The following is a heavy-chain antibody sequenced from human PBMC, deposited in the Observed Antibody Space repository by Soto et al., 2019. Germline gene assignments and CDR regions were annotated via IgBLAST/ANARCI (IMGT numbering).Heavy chain of an antibody. CDR2: IFYSGIS. CDR1: GDSITSGVHY. J-gene: IGHJ5*02. Sequence: SETLSLTCTVSGDSITSGVHYWSWIRQHPGRGLEWIGYIFYSGISYYNPSLQSRVTISVDTSKNQFSLKLSSVTAADTAVYYCARERPDGSRLDPWGQGTLVTVSS. D-gene: IGHD6-13*01. CDR3: ARERPDGSRLDP. V-gene: IGHV4-30-4*08.